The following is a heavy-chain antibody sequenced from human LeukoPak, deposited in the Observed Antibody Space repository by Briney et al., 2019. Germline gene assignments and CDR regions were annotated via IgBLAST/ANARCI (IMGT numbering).Heavy chain of an antibody. V-gene: IGHV6-1*01. D-gene: IGHD2-15*01. Sequence: SQTLSLTCAVSGDSFSSNSAAWDWLRQSPSRGLEWLGRTYYRSKWYNDYAVSVKSRITINPDTSKNQFSLQLNSVTPEDTAVYYCARSSFLYCSGGSCYYDAFDIWGQGTMVTVSS. CDR2: TYYRSKWYN. CDR1: GDSFSSNSAA. CDR3: ARSSFLYCSGGSCYYDAFDI. J-gene: IGHJ3*02.